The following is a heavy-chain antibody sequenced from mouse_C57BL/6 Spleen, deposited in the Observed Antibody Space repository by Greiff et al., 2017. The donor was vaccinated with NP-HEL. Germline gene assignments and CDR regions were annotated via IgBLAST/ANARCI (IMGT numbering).Heavy chain of an antibody. Sequence: QVQLQQSGAELVKPGASVKISCKASGYAFSSYGMNWVKQRPGKGLEGIGQIYPGDGDTNYNGKFKGKATLTADKSSSTAYMQLSSLTSEDSAVYFCARDSSGYIYAMDYWGQGTSVTVSS. CDR1: GYAFSSYG. CDR3: ARDSSGYIYAMDY. D-gene: IGHD3-2*02. J-gene: IGHJ4*01. V-gene: IGHV1-80*01. CDR2: IYPGDGDT.